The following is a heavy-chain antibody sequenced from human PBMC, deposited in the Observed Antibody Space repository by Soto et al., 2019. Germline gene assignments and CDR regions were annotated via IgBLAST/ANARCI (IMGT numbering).Heavy chain of an antibody. V-gene: IGHV3-48*02. Sequence: PGGSLRLSCAASGFTFSSYSMNWVRQAPGKGLEWVSYISSSSSTIYYADSVKGRFTISRDNAKNSLYLQMNSLRDEDTAVYYCASSDYYDSSGYYEGVVYWGQGTLVTVSS. J-gene: IGHJ4*02. CDR2: ISSSSSTI. CDR3: ASSDYYDSSGYYEGVVY. CDR1: GFTFSSYS. D-gene: IGHD3-22*01.